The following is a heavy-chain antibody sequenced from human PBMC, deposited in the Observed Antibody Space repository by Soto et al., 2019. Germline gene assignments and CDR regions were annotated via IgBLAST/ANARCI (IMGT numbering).Heavy chain of an antibody. CDR2: IYFNGNT. CDR3: ARQGSY. J-gene: IGHJ4*01. CDR1: GVSIIDTSYY. Sequence: QLQLQESGPGLVKPSETLSLTCNVSGVSIIDTSYYWGWIRQPPGKGLEWIGTIYFNGNTFYNPSLKSRLTIPVDTSKNQISLRLTSVTAADTAVYYCARQGSYWGHGTLVAVSS. V-gene: IGHV4-39*01.